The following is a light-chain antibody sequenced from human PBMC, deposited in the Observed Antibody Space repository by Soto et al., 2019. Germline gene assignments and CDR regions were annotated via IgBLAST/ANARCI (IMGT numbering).Light chain of an antibody. CDR1: QSISSW. CDR2: KAS. V-gene: IGKV1-5*03. Sequence: DIQMTQSPSTLSASVGDRVTITCRASQSISSWLAWYQQKPGKAPKLLIYKASSLESVVPSRFSGSGSGTEFTLTISSLQPDDFATYYSQQYNSYSTLGQGTKLEIK. J-gene: IGKJ2*01. CDR3: QQYNSYST.